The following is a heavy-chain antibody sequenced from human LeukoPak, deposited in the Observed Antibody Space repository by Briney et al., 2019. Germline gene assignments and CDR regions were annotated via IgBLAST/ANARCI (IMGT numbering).Heavy chain of an antibody. CDR3: ARSELGYNYYYMDV. CDR2: ISSSGSYI. J-gene: IGHJ6*03. D-gene: IGHD3-10*01. V-gene: IGHV3-11*04. CDR1: GFTFSDYY. Sequence: PGGSLRLSCAASGFTFSDYYMSWIRQAPGKGLEWVSYISSSGSYIYYADSVKGRFTISRDNAKKSLYLQMNSLRVEDTAVYYCARSELGYNYYYMDVWGKGTTVTISS.